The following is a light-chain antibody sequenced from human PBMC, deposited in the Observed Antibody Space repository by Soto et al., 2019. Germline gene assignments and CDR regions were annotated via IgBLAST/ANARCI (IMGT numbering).Light chain of an antibody. CDR3: AAWDDSMSGWV. Sequence: QSVLTQPPSASGTPGQRVTISCSGSSSNIGSNYVYWYQQLPGTAPKLLIYSNNQQPSGVPDRFSGSKSDTSASLAISGLRSEDEADYYCAAWDDSMSGWVFGGGTKLNVL. CDR1: SSNIGSNY. CDR2: SNN. J-gene: IGLJ3*02. V-gene: IGLV1-47*02.